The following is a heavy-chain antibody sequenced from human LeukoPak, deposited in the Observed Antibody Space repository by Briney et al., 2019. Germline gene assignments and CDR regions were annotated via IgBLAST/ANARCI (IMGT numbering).Heavy chain of an antibody. CDR1: GGSISSGDYY. D-gene: IGHD5-18*01. CDR3: ARDTAMVGFDY. V-gene: IGHV4-30-4*01. Sequence: PSQTLSLTCTVSGGSISSGDYYWSWIRQPPGKGLEWIGYIYYSGSTYYNLSLKSRVTISVDTPKNQFSLKLSSVTAADTAVYYCARDTAMVGFDYWGQGTLVTVSS. CDR2: IYYSGST. J-gene: IGHJ4*02.